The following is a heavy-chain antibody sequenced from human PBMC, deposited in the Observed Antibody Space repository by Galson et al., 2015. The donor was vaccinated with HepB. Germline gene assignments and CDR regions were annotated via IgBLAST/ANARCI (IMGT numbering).Heavy chain of an antibody. D-gene: IGHD5-12*01. CDR2: IYYSGST. CDR3: ARDEGLRFGMDV. J-gene: IGHJ6*02. Sequence: ETLSLTCTVSGGSISSYYWSWIRQPPGKGLEWIGYIYYSGSTNYNPSLKSRVTISVDTSKNQFSLKLSSVTAADTAVYYCARDEGLRFGMDVWGQGTTVTVSS. CDR1: GGSISSYY. V-gene: IGHV4-59*12.